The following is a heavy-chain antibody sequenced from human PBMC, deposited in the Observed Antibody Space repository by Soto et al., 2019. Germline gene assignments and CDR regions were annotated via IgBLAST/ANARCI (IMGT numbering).Heavy chain of an antibody. Sequence: QVQLQESGPGLVKPSETLSLTCTVSSGSISGYFWSWIRQPPGKGLEWIAYISSSRDTNYNPSLKSRVTISVDASKNQFSLRLSSVTAADTAVYYCARHQCSATACYAFAYWGLGTLVTVSS. D-gene: IGHD2-15*01. CDR1: SGSISGYF. CDR2: ISSSRDT. CDR3: ARHQCSATACYAFAY. J-gene: IGHJ4*02. V-gene: IGHV4-59*08.